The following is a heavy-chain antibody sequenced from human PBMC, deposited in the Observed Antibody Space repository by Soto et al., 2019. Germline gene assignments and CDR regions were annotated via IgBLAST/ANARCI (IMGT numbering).Heavy chain of an antibody. J-gene: IGHJ4*02. Sequence: QVQLVESGGGVVQPGRSLRLSCSASGFIYSSCAMHWVRQVPGKGLEWLAVVSHDGTLYPYADSVKGRFTISRDNSRKMLYLQMNSLRPDDTAVYYSVKDRSDTWSFDYWVQGTLVTVSS. CDR3: VKDRSDTWSFDY. CDR2: VSHDGTLY. D-gene: IGHD2-8*02. CDR1: GFIYSSCA. V-gene: IGHV3-30*18.